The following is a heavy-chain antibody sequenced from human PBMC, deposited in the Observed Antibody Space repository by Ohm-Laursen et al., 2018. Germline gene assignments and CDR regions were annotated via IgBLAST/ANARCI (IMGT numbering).Heavy chain of an antibody. CDR3: ARGRGYGYNY. Sequence: SQTLSLTCAVYGGSFSGYYWSWIRQPPGKGLEWIGEINHSGSTNYNPSLKSRVTISVDTSKNQFSRKLSSVTAADTAVYYCARGRGYGYNYWGQGTLVTVSS. J-gene: IGHJ4*02. CDR1: GGSFSGYY. D-gene: IGHD5-12*01. V-gene: IGHV4-34*01. CDR2: INHSGST.